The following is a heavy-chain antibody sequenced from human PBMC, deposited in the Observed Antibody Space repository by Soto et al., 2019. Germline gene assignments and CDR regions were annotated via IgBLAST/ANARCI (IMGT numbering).Heavy chain of an antibody. V-gene: IGHV3-30*18. CDR1: GFTFSSYG. Sequence: GGSLRLSCAASGFTFSSYGMHWVRQAPGKGLEWVAVISYDGSNKYYADSVKGRFTISRDNSKNTLYLQMNSLRAEDTAVYYCAKAPSPRGSGFDYWGQGTLVTVSS. CDR2: ISYDGSNK. D-gene: IGHD2-15*01. J-gene: IGHJ4*02. CDR3: AKAPSPRGSGFDY.